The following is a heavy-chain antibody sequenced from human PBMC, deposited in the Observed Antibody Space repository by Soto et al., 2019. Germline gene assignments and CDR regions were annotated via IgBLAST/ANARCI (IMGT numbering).Heavy chain of an antibody. CDR1: GFTFSSYA. CDR3: AKDLSDSSGYAFDY. D-gene: IGHD3-22*01. Sequence: HPGGSLRLSCAASGFTFSSYAMSWVRQAPGKGLEWVSAISGSGGSTYYADSVKGRFTISRDNSKNTLYLQMNSLRAEDTAVYYCAKDLSDSSGYAFDYWGQGTLVTVSS. V-gene: IGHV3-23*01. J-gene: IGHJ4*02. CDR2: ISGSGGST.